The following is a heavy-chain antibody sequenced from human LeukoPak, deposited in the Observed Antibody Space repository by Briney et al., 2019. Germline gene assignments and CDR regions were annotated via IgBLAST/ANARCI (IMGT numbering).Heavy chain of an antibody. Sequence: PGGSLRLSCAASGFSFSGYAMHWVRRTPGKGLEWVAVISNDEKNKFYAESVKGRFTISRDNSKNTLFLEMNSLRPEDTAFYYCATTFRGVIITRLDYWGQGTLVTVSS. CDR2: ISNDEKNK. CDR1: GFSFSGYA. D-gene: IGHD3-10*01. V-gene: IGHV3-30*04. J-gene: IGHJ4*02. CDR3: ATTFRGVIITRLDY.